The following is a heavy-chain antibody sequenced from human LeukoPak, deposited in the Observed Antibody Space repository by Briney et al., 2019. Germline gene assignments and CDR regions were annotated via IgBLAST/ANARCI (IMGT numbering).Heavy chain of an antibody. J-gene: IGHJ4*02. CDR3: ARERINCSSTSCYTEFDY. CDR2: MNPINGNT. V-gene: IGHV1-8*01. CDR1: GYTFTSYD. Sequence: EASVKVSCKASGYTFTSYDINWVRQATGQGLEWMGWMNPINGNTGYAQKFQGRVTMTRDTSIRTAYMELSSLRSEDTAVYYCARERINCSSTSCYTEFDYWGQGTLVTISS. D-gene: IGHD2-2*02.